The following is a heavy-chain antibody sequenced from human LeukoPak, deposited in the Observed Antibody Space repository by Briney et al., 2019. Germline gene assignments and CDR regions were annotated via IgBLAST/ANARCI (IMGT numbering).Heavy chain of an antibody. Sequence: SETLSLTCTVSGGSISSYYWSWIRQPPGKGLEGIGYIYYSGSTNYNPSLKSRVTISVDTSKNQFSLKLSSVTAADTAVYYCARGGVVIATPFYWGQGTLVTVSS. J-gene: IGHJ4*02. V-gene: IGHV4-59*01. CDR3: ARGGVVIATPFY. CDR2: IYYSGST. CDR1: GGSISSYY. D-gene: IGHD2-21*01.